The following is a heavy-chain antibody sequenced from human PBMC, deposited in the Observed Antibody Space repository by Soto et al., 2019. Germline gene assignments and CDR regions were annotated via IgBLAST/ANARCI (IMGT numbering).Heavy chain of an antibody. CDR3: ARDREGGWLVISQYFDY. V-gene: IGHV3-30-3*01. CDR2: ISYDGSNK. D-gene: IGHD6-19*01. J-gene: IGHJ4*02. CDR1: RFTVSSYA. Sequence: QVQLVESGGGVVQPGRSLRLSCAASRFTVSSYAMHWVRQAPGKGLEWVAVISYDGSNKYYADSVKGRFTSYRDNSKNTLYLQMNSLRAEDTAVYYCARDREGGWLVISQYFDYWGQGTLVTVSS.